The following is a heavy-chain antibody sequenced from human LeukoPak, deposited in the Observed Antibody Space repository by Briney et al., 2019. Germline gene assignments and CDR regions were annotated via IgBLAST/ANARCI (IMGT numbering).Heavy chain of an antibody. CDR3: ARRPVRGLYYFDH. CDR2: IYYSGST. Sequence: KPSETLSLTCTVSGGSISGYYWSWIRQPPGKGLEWIGYIYYSGSTNYNPSLKSRITISLDTSENQFSLKLTSVTAADTAVYYCARRPVRGLYYFDHWGQGTLVTVSS. CDR1: GGSISGYY. J-gene: IGHJ4*02. D-gene: IGHD3/OR15-3a*01. V-gene: IGHV4-59*08.